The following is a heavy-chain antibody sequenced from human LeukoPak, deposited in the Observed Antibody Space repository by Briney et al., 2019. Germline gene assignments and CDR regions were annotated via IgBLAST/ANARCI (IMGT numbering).Heavy chain of an antibody. Sequence: GGSLRLSCAASGFTFSSYAVSWVRQAPGKGLEWVSAISGSGGSTYYADSVKGRFTISGDNSKNTLYLQMNSLRAEDTAVYYCATTLGAQDYGSGSYYFDYWGQGTLVTVSS. V-gene: IGHV3-23*01. D-gene: IGHD3-10*01. CDR2: ISGSGGST. CDR1: GFTFSSYA. J-gene: IGHJ4*02. CDR3: ATTLGAQDYGSGSYYFDY.